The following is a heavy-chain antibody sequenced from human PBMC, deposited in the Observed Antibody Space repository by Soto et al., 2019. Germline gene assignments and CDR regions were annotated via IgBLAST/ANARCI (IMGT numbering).Heavy chain of an antibody. J-gene: IGHJ6*02. CDR1: GYTFTSYG. CDR3: ARDIVVVPAAMPEHYYYGMDV. Sequence: QVQLVQSGAEVKKPGASVKVSCKASGYTFTSYGISWVRQAPGQGLEWMGWISAYNGNTNYAQKLQGRVTMTTDTSTSTDYMELRSLRSDDTAVYYCARDIVVVPAAMPEHYYYGMDVWGQGTTVTVSS. D-gene: IGHD2-2*01. V-gene: IGHV1-18*01. CDR2: ISAYNGNT.